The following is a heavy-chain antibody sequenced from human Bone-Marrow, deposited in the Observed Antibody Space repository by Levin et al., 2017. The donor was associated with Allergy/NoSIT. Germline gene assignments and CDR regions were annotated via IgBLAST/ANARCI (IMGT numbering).Heavy chain of an antibody. CDR1: GGSISTYY. D-gene: IGHD5-18*01. CDR2: VYYSGST. Sequence: PSETLSLTCTVSGGSISTYYWSWIRQPPGKGLEWIGYVYYSGSTNYNPYLKSRVTMSVDTSKNHFSLKLSSVTAADTALYYCARHAGPIHLWLMDYWGQGTLVTVSS. V-gene: IGHV4-59*08. J-gene: IGHJ4*02. CDR3: ARHAGPIHLWLMDY.